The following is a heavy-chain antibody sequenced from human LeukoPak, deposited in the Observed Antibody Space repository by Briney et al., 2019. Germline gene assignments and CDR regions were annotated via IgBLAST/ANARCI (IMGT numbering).Heavy chain of an antibody. D-gene: IGHD3-10*01. CDR3: ARDRTRTMVRGVIMGY. J-gene: IGHJ4*02. V-gene: IGHV3-7*03. Sequence: GGSLRLSCAASGFTFSSYAVSWVRQAPGKGLEWVANIKQDGSEKYYVDSVKGRFTISRDNAKNSLYLQMNSLRAEDTAVYYCARDRTRTMVRGVIMGYWGQGTLVTVSS. CDR2: IKQDGSEK. CDR1: GFTFSSYA.